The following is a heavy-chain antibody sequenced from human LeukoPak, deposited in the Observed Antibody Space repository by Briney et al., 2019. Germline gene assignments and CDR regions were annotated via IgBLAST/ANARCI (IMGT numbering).Heavy chain of an antibody. CDR1: GGSISSNSEY. CDR3: ASPYGGNPGYFDY. CDR2: IYYSGTT. D-gene: IGHD4-23*01. J-gene: IGHJ4*02. Sequence: SETLSLTCTVSGGSISSNSEYCGWIRQPPGKGREWIGNIYYSGTTYYNPSLKSRVTISVDTSKSQFSLKLSSVTAADTAVYYCASPYGGNPGYFDYWGQGTLVTVSS. V-gene: IGHV4-39*01.